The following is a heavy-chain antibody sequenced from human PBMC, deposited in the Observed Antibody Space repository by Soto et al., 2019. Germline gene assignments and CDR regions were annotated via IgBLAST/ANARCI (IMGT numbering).Heavy chain of an antibody. Sequence: QVQLVQSGAEVKKPGSSVKVSCKVSGGTFSNYAIDWVRLAPGHGLEWMGGIVPIFGTTYYTQKFQGRATILADDSTTTAYLEMSSLRSEDTAIYYCARVEAVAGLYNYHGLAVWGQGTAVTVSS. CDR1: GGTFSNYA. J-gene: IGHJ6*02. V-gene: IGHV1-69*12. CDR3: ARVEAVAGLYNYHGLAV. D-gene: IGHD6-19*01. CDR2: IVPIFGTT.